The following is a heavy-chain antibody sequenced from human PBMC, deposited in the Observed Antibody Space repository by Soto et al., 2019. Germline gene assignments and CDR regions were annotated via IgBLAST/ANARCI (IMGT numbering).Heavy chain of an antibody. D-gene: IGHD6-13*01. Sequence: SETLSLTCAVSGDSIIGTHWWSWVRRPPGKGLEFIGETHHSRGTNYNPSLRSRVTMSLDKSKNQLSLILYSVTAADTGVYYCARRIPTAGLFDYWGHGTLVTVSS. CDR1: GDSIIGTHW. V-gene: IGHV4-4*02. J-gene: IGHJ4*01. CDR2: THHSRGT. CDR3: ARRIPTAGLFDY.